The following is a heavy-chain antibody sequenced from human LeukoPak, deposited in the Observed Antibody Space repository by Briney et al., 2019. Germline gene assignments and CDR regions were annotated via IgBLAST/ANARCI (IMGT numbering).Heavy chain of an antibody. CDR2: IYYSGST. J-gene: IGHJ4*02. D-gene: IGHD2-15*01. CDR3: AIVRIGFDY. CDR1: GGSIRSHY. V-gene: IGHV4-59*11. Sequence: PSETLSLACTVSGGSIRSHYWSWLRQPPGKGLEWIGYIYYSGSTNYNPSLKSRVTISVDTSKNHFSLKLSYVTAADTAVYYGAIVRIGFDYWGQGTLVTVSP.